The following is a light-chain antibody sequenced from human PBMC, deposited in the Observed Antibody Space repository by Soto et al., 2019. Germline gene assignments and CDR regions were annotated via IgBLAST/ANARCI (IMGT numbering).Light chain of an antibody. CDR3: HSYDRSLSGYV. CDR2: DTN. V-gene: IGLV1-40*01. CDR1: SSNLGAPFH. Sequence: QSVLTQPPSVSGAPGQWVTISCNGSSSNLGAPFHVPWYQHLPGTAPKLLIYDTNNRPSGVPARFSGSKSGTSASLAITGVQAEDEAVYYCHSYDRSLSGYVFGTGTKVTDL. J-gene: IGLJ1*01.